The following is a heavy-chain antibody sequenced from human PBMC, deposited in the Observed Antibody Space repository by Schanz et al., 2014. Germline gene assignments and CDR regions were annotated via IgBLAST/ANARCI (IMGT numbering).Heavy chain of an antibody. D-gene: IGHD2-21*01. CDR3: ARFLARYQYYGVDV. V-gene: IGHV3-48*04. CDR2: ISGSSIHK. J-gene: IGHJ4*02. Sequence: EVQLLESGGGLVQPGGSLRISCAASGFTFSIYGMSWVRQAPGKGLEWVSHISGSSIHKNYADSVKGRFSISRDNGETSVYLQINSLRVEDTAVYYCARFLARYQYYGVDVWGLGTLVTVSS. CDR1: GFTFSIYG.